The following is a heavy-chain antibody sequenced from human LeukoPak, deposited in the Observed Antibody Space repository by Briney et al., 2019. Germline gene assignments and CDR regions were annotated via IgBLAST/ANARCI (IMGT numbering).Heavy chain of an antibody. CDR3: ARLTVRPEYYDFWSGYLYYFDY. J-gene: IGHJ4*02. CDR1: GGSISSYY. V-gene: IGHV4-34*01. D-gene: IGHD3-3*01. CDR2: INHSGST. Sequence: SETLSLTCTVSGGSISSYYWSWIRQPPGKGLEWIGEINHSGSTNYNPSLKSRVTISVDTSKNQFSLKLSSVTAADTAVYYCARLTVRPEYYDFWSGYLYYFDYWGQGTLVTVSS.